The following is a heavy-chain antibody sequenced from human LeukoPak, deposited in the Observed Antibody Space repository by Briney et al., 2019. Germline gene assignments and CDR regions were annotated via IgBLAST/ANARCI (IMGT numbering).Heavy chain of an antibody. CDR3: TRGRVTMIRGVIAYFDY. CDR1: GFTVGDYA. D-gene: IGHD3-10*01. CDR2: IRSKAYGGTT. V-gene: IGHV3-49*04. Sequence: PGGSLRLSCTASGFTVGDYAMSWVRQAPGKGLEWVGFIRSKAYGGTTEYAASVKGRFTISRDDSESIACLQMNSLKTEDTAVYYCTRGRVTMIRGVIAYFDYWGQGTLVTVSS. J-gene: IGHJ4*02.